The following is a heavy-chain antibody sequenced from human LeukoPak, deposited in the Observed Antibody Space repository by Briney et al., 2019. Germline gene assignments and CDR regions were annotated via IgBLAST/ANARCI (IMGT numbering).Heavy chain of an antibody. CDR2: INGRGATI. CDR1: GFNFNKYE. CDR3: ARDGDNGWDFDC. J-gene: IGHJ4*02. V-gene: IGHV3-48*03. Sequence: PGGSLRLSCAASGFNFNKYEMNWVRQAPGKGLEWISYINGRGATIENADSVRGRFTISRGNAKNSLFLQMNSLRAEDTAVYYCARDGDNGWDFDCWGQGTLVTVSS. D-gene: IGHD6-19*01.